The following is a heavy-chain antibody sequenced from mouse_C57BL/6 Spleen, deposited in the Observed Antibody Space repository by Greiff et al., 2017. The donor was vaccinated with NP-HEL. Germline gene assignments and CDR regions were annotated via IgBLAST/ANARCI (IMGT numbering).Heavy chain of an antibody. Sequence: EVQLQQSGAELVKPGASVKLSCTASGFNIKDYYMHWVKQRTEQGLEWIGRIDPEDGETKYAPQFQGKATITADTSSNTAYLQLSSLTSEDTAVYYCARRDSNDYWGQGTTLTVSS. CDR3: ARRDSNDY. J-gene: IGHJ2*01. CDR1: GFNIKDYY. CDR2: IDPEDGET. D-gene: IGHD3-3*01. V-gene: IGHV14-2*01.